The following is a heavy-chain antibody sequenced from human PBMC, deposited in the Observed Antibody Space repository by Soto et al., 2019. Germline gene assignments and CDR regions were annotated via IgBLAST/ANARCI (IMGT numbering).Heavy chain of an antibody. CDR3: AKALGELSPESYDY. CDR2: ISYDGSDK. Sequence: QVQLVESGGGVVQPGRSLRLSCAASGFTFRSDAMHWVRQAPGKVLEWVAVISYDGSDKYYADSVKGRFTISRDNSKNTLDLQLNSLRADDTAVYYCAKALGELSPESYDYWGQGTLITVSS. CDR1: GFTFRSDA. D-gene: IGHD3-16*02. V-gene: IGHV3-30*18. J-gene: IGHJ4*02.